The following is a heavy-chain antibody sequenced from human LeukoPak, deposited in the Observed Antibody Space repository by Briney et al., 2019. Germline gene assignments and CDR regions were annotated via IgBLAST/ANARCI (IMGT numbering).Heavy chain of an antibody. CDR1: GGSFSGYY. D-gene: IGHD3-10*01. V-gene: IGHV4-34*01. J-gene: IGHJ6*03. CDR2: INHSGST. Sequence: SETLSLTCAVYGGSFSGYYWSWIRQPPGKGLEWIGEINHSGSTNYNPSLKSRVTISVDTSKNQFSLKLSSVTAADTAVYYCAKDVMHYGSGRPFYMDVWGKGTTVTISS. CDR3: AKDVMHYGSGRPFYMDV.